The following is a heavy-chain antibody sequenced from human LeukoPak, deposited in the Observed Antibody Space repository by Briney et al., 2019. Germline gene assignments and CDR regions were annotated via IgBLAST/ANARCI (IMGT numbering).Heavy chain of an antibody. J-gene: IGHJ4*02. V-gene: IGHV5-51*01. D-gene: IGHD1-20*01. CDR2: IYPGDSDI. CDR1: GYSFTTYW. Sequence: GESLKISCKGFGYSFTTYWIGWVRQMPGKGLEWMGIIYPGDSDIRYSPSFQGQVTISADKSISTAYLQWSSLKASVTATYFCARQLGERTFNWNDFDYWGQGTLVSVSS. CDR3: ARQLGERTFNWNDFDY.